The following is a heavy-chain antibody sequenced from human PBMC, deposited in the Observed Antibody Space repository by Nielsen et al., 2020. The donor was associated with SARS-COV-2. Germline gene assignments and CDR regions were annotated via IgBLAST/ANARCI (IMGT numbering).Heavy chain of an antibody. D-gene: IGHD3-16*01. V-gene: IGHV3-23*01. CDR3: ARGGGGMDV. J-gene: IGHJ6*02. CDR1: GFTISSYG. CDR2: IRNRGGRA. Sequence: GESLKISCAASGFTISSYGMSWVRQVSGKGLEWLSEIRNRGGRARYADSVKGRFTISRDSSKNTLYLQMNSLRVDDTAVYYCARGGGGMDVWGQGTTVTVSS.